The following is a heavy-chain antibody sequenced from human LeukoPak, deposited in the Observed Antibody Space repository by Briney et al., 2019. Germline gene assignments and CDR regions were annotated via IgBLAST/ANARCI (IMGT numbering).Heavy chain of an antibody. CDR2: INPNNGGT. V-gene: IGHV1-2*02. D-gene: IGHD5-12*01. CDR1: GYTFTGYY. CDR3: ARDKYTGYETFEY. Sequence: ASVKVSCKASGYTFTGYYIHWVRQAPGQGLEWMGWINPNNGGTNYAQKFQGRVTMTRDTSISTAYMELNRLTSGDTAVYYCARDKYTGYETFEYWGQGTPVTVSS. J-gene: IGHJ4*02.